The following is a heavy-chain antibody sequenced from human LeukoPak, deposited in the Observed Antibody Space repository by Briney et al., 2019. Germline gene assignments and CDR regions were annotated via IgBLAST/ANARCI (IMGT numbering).Heavy chain of an antibody. CDR1: GGSLSSGGYY. Sequence: SQTLSLTCTVSGGSLSSGGYYWRWLRQHPGKGVEWIGYIYYSGSTYCNPSLKSRVTISVDTSKNQFSLKLSSVTAADTAVYYCARARLGYCSGGSCYSTYYGMDVWGKGTTVTVSS. CDR2: IYYSGST. D-gene: IGHD2-15*01. V-gene: IGHV4-31*03. J-gene: IGHJ6*04. CDR3: ARARLGYCSGGSCYSTYYGMDV.